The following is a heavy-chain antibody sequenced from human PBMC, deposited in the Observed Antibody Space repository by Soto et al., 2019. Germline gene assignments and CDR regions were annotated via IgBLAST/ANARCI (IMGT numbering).Heavy chain of an antibody. V-gene: IGHV4-34*01. CDR3: AREGTLFYYYYYMDV. CDR1: GGSFSGYY. Sequence: PSETLSRACGGYGGSFSGYYCSWIRQPPGKGLEWIGEINHSGSTNYNPSLKSRVTISVDTSKNQFSLKLSSVTAADTAVYYCAREGTLFYYYYYMDVWGKGTTVTVSS. D-gene: IGHD3-10*01. J-gene: IGHJ6*03. CDR2: INHSGST.